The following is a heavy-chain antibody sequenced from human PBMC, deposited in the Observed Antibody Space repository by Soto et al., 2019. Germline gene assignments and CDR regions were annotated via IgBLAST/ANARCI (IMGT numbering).Heavy chain of an antibody. CDR3: ATFHPIIAVAGRDY. D-gene: IGHD6-19*01. Sequence: SETLSLTCTVSGGSISSSSYYWGWIRQPPGKGLEWIGSIYYSGSTYYNPSLKSRVTISVDTSKNQFSLKLSSVTAADTAVYYCATFHPIIAVAGRDYWGQGTLVTVSS. J-gene: IGHJ4*02. V-gene: IGHV4-39*01. CDR1: GGSISSSSYY. CDR2: IYYSGST.